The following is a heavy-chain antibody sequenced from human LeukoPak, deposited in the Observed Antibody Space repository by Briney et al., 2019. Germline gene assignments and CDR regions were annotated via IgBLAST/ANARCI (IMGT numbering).Heavy chain of an antibody. CDR3: ARELRYSGSYLNYYGMDV. J-gene: IGHJ6*02. Sequence: GASVKVSCKASGYTFSSYNINWVRQAPGQGLEWMGWISAYNGNTNYAQKFQGRVTMTRDTSTSTVYMELSSLRSEDTAVYYCARELRYSGSYLNYYGMDVWGQGTTVTVSS. V-gene: IGHV1-18*01. D-gene: IGHD1-26*01. CDR2: ISAYNGNT. CDR1: GYTFSSYN.